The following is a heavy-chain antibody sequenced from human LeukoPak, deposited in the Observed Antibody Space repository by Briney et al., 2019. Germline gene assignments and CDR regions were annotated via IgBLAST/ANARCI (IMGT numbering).Heavy chain of an antibody. D-gene: IGHD3-22*01. CDR3: TRSTPYYYDSSGYYQNFVY. V-gene: IGHV3-49*04. CDR2: IRSKAYGGTT. CDR1: GFTFGDYA. J-gene: IGHJ4*02. Sequence: PGGSLRLSCTGSGFTFGDYARSWVRQAPGKGLEWVGFIRSKAYGGTTEYAASVKGRFTISRDGSKSIAYLQMNSLKTEDTAVYYCTRSTPYYYDSSGYYQNFVYWGQGTLVTVSS.